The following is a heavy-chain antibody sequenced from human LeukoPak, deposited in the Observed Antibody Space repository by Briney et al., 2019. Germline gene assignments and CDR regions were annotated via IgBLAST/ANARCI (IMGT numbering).Heavy chain of an antibody. CDR2: INREGTKT. Sequence: GGSLRLSCAASGFTFTSFWMSWVRQPPGKGLEWVANINREGTKTTYADSVKGRFTISRDNAKNSLFLHMSSLRAEDTSVYYCATAPAAADSSWGQGTLVAVSS. CDR1: GFTFTSFW. D-gene: IGHD6-13*01. V-gene: IGHV3-7*01. J-gene: IGHJ5*02. CDR3: ATAPAAADSS.